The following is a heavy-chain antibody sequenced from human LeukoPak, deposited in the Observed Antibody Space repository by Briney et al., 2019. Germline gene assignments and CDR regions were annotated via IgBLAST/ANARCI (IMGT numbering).Heavy chain of an antibody. J-gene: IGHJ6*02. CDR2: INHNGNVN. V-gene: IGHV3-7*03. CDR3: ARGGGLDV. Sequence: GGSLRLSCEASAFIFSGHWLNWVRQTPGKGLEWVASINHNGNVNYYVDSVKGRFTISRDNVKNSLYLQMSNLRAEDTAVYFCARGGGLDVWGQGATVTVSS. CDR1: AFIFSGHW. D-gene: IGHD3-16*01.